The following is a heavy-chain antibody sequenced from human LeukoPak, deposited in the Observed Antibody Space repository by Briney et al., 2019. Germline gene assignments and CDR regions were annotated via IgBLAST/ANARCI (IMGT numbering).Heavy chain of an antibody. CDR3: ARESSGSYGFDY. CDR2: IYYSGST. D-gene: IGHD1-26*01. Sequence: SETLSLTCTVSGGSISSYYWSWIRQPPGKGLEWIGYIYYSGSTSYNPSLKSRVTISVDTSKNQFSLKLSSVAAADTAVYYCARESSGSYGFDYWGQGTLVTVSS. CDR1: GGSISSYY. V-gene: IGHV4-59*01. J-gene: IGHJ4*02.